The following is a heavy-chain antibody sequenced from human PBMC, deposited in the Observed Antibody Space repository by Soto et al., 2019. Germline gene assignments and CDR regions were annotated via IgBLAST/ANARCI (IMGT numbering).Heavy chain of an antibody. J-gene: IGHJ4*02. D-gene: IGHD5-12*01. CDR2: ISAYNGNT. V-gene: IGHV1-18*01. CDR1: GYTFTSYG. CDR3: ARVRDIVATIFPKTPADY. Sequence: ASVKVSCKASGYTFTSYGISWVRQAPGQGLEWMGWISAYNGNTNYAQKLQGRVTMTTDTSTSTAYMELRSLRSDDTAVYYCARVRDIVATIFPKTPADYWGQETLVTVSS.